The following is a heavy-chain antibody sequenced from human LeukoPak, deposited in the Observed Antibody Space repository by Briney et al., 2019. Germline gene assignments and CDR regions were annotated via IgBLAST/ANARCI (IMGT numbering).Heavy chain of an antibody. CDR3: ATRKLGNDY. D-gene: IGHD7-27*01. V-gene: IGHV4-39*07. CDR2: IFYSGST. CDR1: GGSISTSNYY. Sequence: SETLSLTCTVSGGSISTSNYYWGWIRQPPGRGLEWIGNIFYSGSTYYSPSLKSRVTISADTSKNQFSLKLYSVTAADTAVYYCATRKLGNDYWGQGTLVTVSS. J-gene: IGHJ4*02.